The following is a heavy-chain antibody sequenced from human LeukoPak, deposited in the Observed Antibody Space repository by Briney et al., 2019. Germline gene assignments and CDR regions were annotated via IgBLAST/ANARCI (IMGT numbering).Heavy chain of an antibody. J-gene: IGHJ4*02. CDR2: IYYSGST. CDR3: ARVGYYDSSGYFDY. Sequence: PSETLSLTCTVSGGSISSYYWSWIRQPPGKGLEWIGYIYYSGSTNYNPSLKSRVTISVDMSKNQFSLKLSSMTAADTAVYYCARVGYYDSSGYFDYWGQGTLVTVSS. CDR1: GGSISSYY. V-gene: IGHV4-59*01. D-gene: IGHD3-22*01.